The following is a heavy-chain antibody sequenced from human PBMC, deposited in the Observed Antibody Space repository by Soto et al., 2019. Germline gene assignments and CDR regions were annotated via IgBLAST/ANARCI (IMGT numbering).Heavy chain of an antibody. CDR3: ARVGLYYYGSGSRVPNYYYGMDV. Sequence: SETLSLTCTVSGGSISSSSYYWGWIRQPPGKGLEWIGSIYYSGSTYYNPSLKSRVTISVDTSKNQFSLKLSSVTAADTAVYYCARVGLYYYGSGSRVPNYYYGMDVWGQGTTVTVSS. CDR1: GGSISSSSYY. CDR2: IYYSGST. D-gene: IGHD3-10*01. V-gene: IGHV4-39*01. J-gene: IGHJ6*02.